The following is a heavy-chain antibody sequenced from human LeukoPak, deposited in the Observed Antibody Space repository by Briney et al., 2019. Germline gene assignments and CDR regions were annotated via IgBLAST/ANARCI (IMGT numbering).Heavy chain of an antibody. D-gene: IGHD2-15*01. J-gene: IGHJ4*02. CDR2: IYYSGST. CDR1: GGSISSYY. V-gene: IGHV4-59*01. CDR3: ARDIGNHFGGLDHYYYDY. Sequence: SETLSLTCTVSGGSISSYYWSWIRQPPGKGLEWIGYIYYSGSTNYNPSLKSRVTISVDTSKNQFSLKLSSVTAADTAVYYCARDIGNHFGGLDHYYYDYWGPGTLVTVSS.